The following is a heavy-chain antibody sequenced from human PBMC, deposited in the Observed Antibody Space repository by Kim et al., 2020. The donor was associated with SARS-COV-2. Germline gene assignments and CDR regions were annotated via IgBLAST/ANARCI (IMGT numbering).Heavy chain of an antibody. D-gene: IGHD1-26*01. J-gene: IGHJ4*02. Sequence: SVKVSCKASGGTFSSYAISWVRQAPGQGLEWMGGIIPIFGTANYAQKFQGRVTITADESTSTAYMELSSLRSEDTAVYYCARGRDVGSYAQVEPFDYWGQGTLVTVSS. CDR1: GGTFSSYA. V-gene: IGHV1-69*13. CDR3: ARGRDVGSYAQVEPFDY. CDR2: IIPIFGTA.